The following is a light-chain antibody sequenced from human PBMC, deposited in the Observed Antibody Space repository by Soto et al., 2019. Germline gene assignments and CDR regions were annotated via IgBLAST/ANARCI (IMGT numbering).Light chain of an antibody. CDR2: SAS. Sequence: EIVLTHSPGTLSLSPGERATLSCRASQSVSSSYLAWYQQKPGQAPRLLIYSASTRATGIPDRFSGSGSGTDSTLTISRLEPEDFAVYYCQHYGTSPSTFGRGTKVDIK. V-gene: IGKV3-20*01. CDR1: QSVSSSY. CDR3: QHYGTSPST. J-gene: IGKJ1*01.